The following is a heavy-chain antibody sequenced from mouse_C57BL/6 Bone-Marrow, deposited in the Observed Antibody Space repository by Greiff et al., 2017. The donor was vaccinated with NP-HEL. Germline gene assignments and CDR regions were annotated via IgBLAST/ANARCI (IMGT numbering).Heavy chain of an antibody. Sequence: EVQLVESGGGLVQPKGSLKLSCAASGFTFNTYAMHWVRQAPGKGLEWVARIRSKSSNYATYYADSVKDRFTIARDDSQSMLYLQINNLTTDATAMSSDVREDDSHFDDWGQGTTLTVTS. V-gene: IGHV10-3*01. J-gene: IGHJ2*01. CDR1: GFTFNTYA. CDR2: IRSKSSNYAT. CDR3: VREDDSHFDD.